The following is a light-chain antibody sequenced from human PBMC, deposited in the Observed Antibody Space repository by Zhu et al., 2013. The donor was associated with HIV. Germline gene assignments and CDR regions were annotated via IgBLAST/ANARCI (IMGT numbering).Light chain of an antibody. CDR3: QQYNSYPWT. J-gene: IGKJ1*01. V-gene: IGKV1-5*03. Sequence: DIQMTQSPSTLSISVGDRVTITCRASQSISSWLAWYQQKPGKVPKLLIYKASTLESGVPSRFSGSGSGTEFTLTISSLQPDDFATYYCQQYNSYPWTFGQGTKVEIK. CDR1: QSISSW. CDR2: KAS.